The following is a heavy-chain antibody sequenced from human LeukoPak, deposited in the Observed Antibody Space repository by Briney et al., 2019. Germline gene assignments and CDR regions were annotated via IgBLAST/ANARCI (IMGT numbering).Heavy chain of an antibody. D-gene: IGHD6-6*01. V-gene: IGHV1-2*02. Sequence: ASVKVSCKASGYTFTGYYMHWVRQAPGQGLEWMGWINPNSGGTNYAQKFQGRVTMTRDTSISTAYMELSRLRSDDTAVYYCARDIRGGSSGGENAFDIWGQGTMVTVSS. CDR1: GYTFTGYY. J-gene: IGHJ3*02. CDR3: ARDIRGGSSGGENAFDI. CDR2: INPNSGGT.